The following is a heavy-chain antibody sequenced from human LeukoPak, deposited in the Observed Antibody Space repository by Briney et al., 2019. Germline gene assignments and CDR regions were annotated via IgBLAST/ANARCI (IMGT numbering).Heavy chain of an antibody. CDR1: GFTFSSVW. J-gene: IGHJ4*02. Sequence: GGSLRLSCEASGFTFSSVWMNWVRQAPGKGLEWIGRIKTKTDGGTTEYAAPVKGRFTISRDDSKNTVYLQMNSLKTEDTALYYCITRVKSTGDYWGQGTLVTVSS. CDR2: IKTKTDGGTT. V-gene: IGHV3-15*01. CDR3: ITRVKSTGDY. D-gene: IGHD1-14*01.